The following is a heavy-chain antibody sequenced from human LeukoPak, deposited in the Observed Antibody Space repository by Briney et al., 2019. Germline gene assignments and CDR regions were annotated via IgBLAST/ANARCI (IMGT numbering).Heavy chain of an antibody. V-gene: IGHV4-61*02. D-gene: IGHD5-18*01. CDR2: IYTSGST. CDR1: GGSISSGSYY. CDR3: AKSLGGGYSYGYYYYYGMDV. Sequence: SETLSLTCTVSGGSISSGSYYWSWIRRPAGKGLEWIGRIYTSGSTNYNPSLKSRVTISVDTSKNQFSLKLSSVTAADTAVYYCAKSLGGGYSYGYYYYYGMDVWGQGTTVTVSS. J-gene: IGHJ6*02.